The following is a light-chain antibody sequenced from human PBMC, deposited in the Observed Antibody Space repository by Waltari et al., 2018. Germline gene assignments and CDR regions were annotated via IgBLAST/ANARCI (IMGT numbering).Light chain of an antibody. V-gene: IGKV2-28*01. CDR3: MQTLQTPKT. CDR2: LGS. Sequence: EIVMTQSPLSLPVTPGEPASISCRSSQSLLYSNGNTYLDWDLQKPGQSPQLLIYLGSNRASGVPDRISGRGSGTDFTLKISRVEAEDVGIYYCMQTLQTPKTFGQGTKVEIK. J-gene: IGKJ1*01. CDR1: QSLLYSNGNTY.